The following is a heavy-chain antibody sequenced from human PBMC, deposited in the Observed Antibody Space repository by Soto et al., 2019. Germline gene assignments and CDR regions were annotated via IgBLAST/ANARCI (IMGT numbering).Heavy chain of an antibody. CDR2: IRSKAYGGTT. V-gene: IGHV3-49*03. D-gene: IGHD5-12*01. J-gene: IGHJ6*03. CDR3: TRVAWLHYYYYYMDV. Sequence: GGSLRLSCTASGFTFGDYAMSWFRQAPGKGLEWVGFIRSKAYGGTTEYAASVKGRFTISRDDSKSIAYLQMNSLKTEDTAVYYCTRVAWLHYYYYYMDVWGKGTTVTVSS. CDR1: GFTFGDYA.